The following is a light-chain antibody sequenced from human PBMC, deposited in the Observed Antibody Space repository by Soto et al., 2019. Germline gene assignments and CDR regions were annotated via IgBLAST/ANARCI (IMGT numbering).Light chain of an antibody. CDR2: EVS. CDR1: SSDVGGYKY. V-gene: IGLV2-14*01. CDR3: ATWDDSLKGPV. Sequence: QSALTQPASVSGSPGQSITISCTGTSSDVGGYKYVSWYQQHPDKAPKLIIFEVSNRPSGISSRFSGSKSGNTASLTISGLQAEDEADYYCATWDDSLKGPVFGGGTKLTVL. J-gene: IGLJ3*02.